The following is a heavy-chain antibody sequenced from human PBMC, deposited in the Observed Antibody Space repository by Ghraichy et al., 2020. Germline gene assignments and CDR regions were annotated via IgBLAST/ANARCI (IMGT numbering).Heavy chain of an antibody. CDR3: ARGASKLGYCSGTSWPFDY. Sequence: SETLSLTCAVYGGSFSGYFWGWIRQPPGKGLEWIGQINQSGSTKYNPSLKSGGTISVDMSKNQFPLALTSVTAADTAVYYCARGASKLGYCSGTSWPFDYWGQGTLVTVSS. J-gene: IGHJ4*02. V-gene: IGHV4-34*01. D-gene: IGHD2-2*01. CDR2: INQSGST. CDR1: GGSFSGYF.